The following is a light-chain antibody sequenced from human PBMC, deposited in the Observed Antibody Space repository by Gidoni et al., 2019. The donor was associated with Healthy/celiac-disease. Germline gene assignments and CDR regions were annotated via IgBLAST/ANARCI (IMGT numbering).Light chain of an antibody. V-gene: IGKV3-20*01. Sequence: EIVLTQSPGTLSLSPGERATLSCRASQSVRSSYLAWYQQKPGQAPRLRIYGASSRATGIPDRFSGSGSGTDFTLTISRLEPEDFAVYYCQQYGSSPQTFGQGTKLEIK. CDR3: QQYGSSPQT. J-gene: IGKJ2*01. CDR2: GAS. CDR1: QSVRSSY.